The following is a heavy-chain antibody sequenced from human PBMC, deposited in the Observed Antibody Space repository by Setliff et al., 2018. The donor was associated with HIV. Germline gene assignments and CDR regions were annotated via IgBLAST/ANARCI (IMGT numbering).Heavy chain of an antibody. D-gene: IGHD3-16*01. CDR3: AKHDFGEGSCFDP. CDR2: VYHSGKT. J-gene: IGHJ5*02. Sequence: SETLSLTCTVSGGSISSGPYYWGWIRQPPGKGLEWIGSVYHSGKTYYNPSLKSRVTMSADTSKNQISLMLRSMTAADTAVYYCAKHDFGEGSCFDPWGQGSLVTVSS. V-gene: IGHV4-39*01. CDR1: GGSISSGPYY.